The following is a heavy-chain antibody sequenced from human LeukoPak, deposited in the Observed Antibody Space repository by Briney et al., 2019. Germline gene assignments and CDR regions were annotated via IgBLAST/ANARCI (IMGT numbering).Heavy chain of an antibody. CDR2: ISYDGSNK. D-gene: IGHD3-22*01. V-gene: IGHV3-30*18. J-gene: IGHJ4*02. CDR3: AKDGGYYYDSSGYSLFDY. CDR1: GFTFSSYG. Sequence: GGSLRLSCAASGFTFSSYGMHWVRQAPGKGLEWVAVISYDGSNKYYADSVKGRFTISRDNSKNTLYLQMNSLRAEDTAVYYCAKDGGYYYDSSGYSLFDYWGQGTLVTVSS.